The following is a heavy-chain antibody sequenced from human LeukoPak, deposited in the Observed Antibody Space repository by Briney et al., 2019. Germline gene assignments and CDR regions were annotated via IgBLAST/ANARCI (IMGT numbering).Heavy chain of an antibody. CDR2: IYRGDSDT. CDR3: ARRLLYYYDSSGYFDY. J-gene: IGHJ4*02. Sequence: GESLKISCKGSGYSFTSYWIGWVRQLPGKGLEWMVIIYRGDSDTRYTPSFQGQVTISADKSISTAYLQWSSLKASDTAMYYCARRLLYYYDSSGYFDYWGQGTLVTVSS. D-gene: IGHD3-22*01. V-gene: IGHV5-51*01. CDR1: GYSFTSYW.